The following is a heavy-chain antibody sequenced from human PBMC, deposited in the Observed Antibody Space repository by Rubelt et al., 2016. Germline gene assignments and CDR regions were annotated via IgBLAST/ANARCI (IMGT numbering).Heavy chain of an antibody. Sequence: YADSVKGRFTISRDNAKNTLYLQMNSLRAEDTAVYYCARVGYYGSGGGYGMDVWGQGTTVTVSS. J-gene: IGHJ6*02. V-gene: IGHV3-74*01. D-gene: IGHD3-10*01. CDR3: ARVGYYGSGGGYGMDV.